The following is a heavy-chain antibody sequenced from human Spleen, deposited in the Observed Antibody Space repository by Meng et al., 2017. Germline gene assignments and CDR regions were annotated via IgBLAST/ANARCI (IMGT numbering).Heavy chain of an antibody. Sequence: GESLKISCTTSGFTLGDYVVSWFRQAPGRGLEWVGFIRSKAYGGTTEYAASVRVRFTISRDDSKSIAYLQMDSLKTEDTAVYYCAKDGLSVYDSSGYPKWGWFDPWGQGTLVTVSS. V-gene: IGHV3-49*03. J-gene: IGHJ5*02. CDR3: AKDGLSVYDSSGYPKWGWFDP. CDR1: GFTLGDYV. D-gene: IGHD3-22*01. CDR2: IRSKAYGGTT.